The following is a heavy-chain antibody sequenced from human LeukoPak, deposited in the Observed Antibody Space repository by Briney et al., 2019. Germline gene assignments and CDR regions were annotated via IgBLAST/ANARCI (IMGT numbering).Heavy chain of an antibody. V-gene: IGHV1-18*01. CDR3: ARRNFGSPRWFDP. CDR2: INVHKGNT. J-gene: IGHJ5*02. Sequence: ASVKVSCKDSGNIFNTYGFSWVRQAPGQGLEWIGWINVHKGNTNYAQKFQGRVTMTADTSTSTVYMELSSLKSEDTAVYYCARRNFGSPRWFDPWGQGTLVTVSS. D-gene: IGHD1-7*01. CDR1: GNIFNTYG.